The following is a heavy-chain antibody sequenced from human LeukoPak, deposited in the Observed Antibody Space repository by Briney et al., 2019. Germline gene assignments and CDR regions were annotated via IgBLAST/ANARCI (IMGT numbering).Heavy chain of an antibody. CDR3: ARVQILTGYLDY. Sequence: GESLKISCKGSGYRLTSFWIGWVRQMPGKGLEWIGIIYPGDSDTRYSPSFQGQVTISADKSISTACLQWSSLKTSDTAMYFCARVQILTGYLDYWGQGTLVTVSS. CDR2: IYPGDSDT. J-gene: IGHJ4*02. V-gene: IGHV5-51*01. CDR1: GYRLTSFW. D-gene: IGHD3-9*01.